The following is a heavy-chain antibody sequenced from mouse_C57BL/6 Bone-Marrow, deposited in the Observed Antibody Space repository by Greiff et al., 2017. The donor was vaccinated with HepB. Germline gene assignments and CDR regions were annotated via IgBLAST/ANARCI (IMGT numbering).Heavy chain of an antibody. CDR1: GFTFSSYA. V-gene: IGHV5-4*03. D-gene: IGHD2-5*01. J-gene: IGHJ3*01. Sequence: EVKLVESGGGLVKPGGSLKLSCAASGFTFSSYAMSWARQTPEKRLEWVATISDGGSYTYYPDNVKGRFTISRDNAKNNLYLQMSHLKSEDTAMYYCARDYYSNSWFAYWGQGTLVTVSA. CDR2: ISDGGSYT. CDR3: ARDYYSNSWFAY.